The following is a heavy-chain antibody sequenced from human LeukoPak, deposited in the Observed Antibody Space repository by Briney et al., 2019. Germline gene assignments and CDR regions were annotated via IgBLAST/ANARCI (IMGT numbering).Heavy chain of an antibody. V-gene: IGHV3-7*01. CDR2: IKQDGSAK. CDR3: AKDPRDHSYGWSWRYFDY. CDR1: GFTFNRYW. D-gene: IGHD5-18*01. Sequence: PGGSLRLSCAASGFTFNRYWMSWVRQAPGKELQWVANIKQDGSAKYYVDSVKGRFTISRDNAKNSLYLQMNSLRAEDTAVYYCAKDPRDHSYGWSWRYFDYWGQGTLVTVSS. J-gene: IGHJ4*02.